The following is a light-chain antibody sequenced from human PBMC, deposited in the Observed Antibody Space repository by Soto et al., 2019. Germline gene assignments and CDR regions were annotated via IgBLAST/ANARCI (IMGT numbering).Light chain of an antibody. Sequence: EIVLTQSPGTLSLSPGEIATLSCRASQSVSSSYLAWYQQKPVQAPRLLIYGASSRATGIPDRFSGSGSGTDFTLTISRLEPEDFAVYYCQQYGSSITFGHGTRLEIK. J-gene: IGKJ5*01. CDR3: QQYGSSIT. V-gene: IGKV3-20*01. CDR2: GAS. CDR1: QSVSSSY.